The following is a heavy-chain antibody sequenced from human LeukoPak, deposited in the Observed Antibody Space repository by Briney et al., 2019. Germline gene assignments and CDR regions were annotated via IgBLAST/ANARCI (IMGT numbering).Heavy chain of an antibody. CDR3: ATDYSSSWYPGDY. V-gene: IGHV3-7*01. CDR2: IKQDGSEK. J-gene: IGHJ4*02. CDR1: GFTFSSYW. D-gene: IGHD6-13*01. Sequence: GGSLRLSCAASGFTFSSYWMSWVLQAPGKGLEWVANIKQDGSEKYYVDSVKGRFTISRDNAKNSLYLQMNSLRAEDTAVYYCATDYSSSWYPGDYWGQGTLVTVSS.